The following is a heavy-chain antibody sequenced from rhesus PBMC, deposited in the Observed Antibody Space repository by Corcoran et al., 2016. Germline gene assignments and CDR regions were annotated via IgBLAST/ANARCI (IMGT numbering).Heavy chain of an antibody. CDR2: IYGGSGST. V-gene: IGHV4-147*01. CDR3: ASNLGAAEYFEF. Sequence: QVQLQESGPGLVKPSETLSLTCAVSGGSIRSNYWSWIRPSPGKGLEWIGYIYGGSGSTSYNPSLKSRVTISTDTSKNQFSLKLSSVTAADTAVYYCASNLGAAEYFEFWGQGALVTVSS. J-gene: IGHJ1*01. D-gene: IGHD2-21*01. CDR1: GGSIRSNY.